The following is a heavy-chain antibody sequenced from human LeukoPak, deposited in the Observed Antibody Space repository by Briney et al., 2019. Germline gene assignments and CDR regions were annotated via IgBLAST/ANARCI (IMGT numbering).Heavy chain of an antibody. J-gene: IGHJ4*02. CDR2: ISSSSSYI. Sequence: TSGGSLRLSCAASGFTFSSYSMNWVRQAPGKGLERVSSISSSSSYIYYADSVKGRFTISRDNAKNSLYLHMNSLRAEDTAVYYCAREVVDCSSTSCYSDYFDYWGQGTLVTVSS. CDR3: AREVVDCSSTSCYSDYFDY. V-gene: IGHV3-21*01. CDR1: GFTFSSYS. D-gene: IGHD2-2*01.